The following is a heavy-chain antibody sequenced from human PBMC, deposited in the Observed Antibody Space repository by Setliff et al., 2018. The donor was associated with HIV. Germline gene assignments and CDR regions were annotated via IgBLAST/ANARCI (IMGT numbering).Heavy chain of an antibody. Sequence: GASVKVSCKASGYTFTSYYMHWVRQAPGQGLEWMGIINPSGGSASYAQKFQGRVTMTRDTSTSTVYMELSSLRSEDTAVYYCARRGGYSYETDAFDIWGQGTMVTVSS. CDR2: INPSGGSA. J-gene: IGHJ3*02. CDR1: GYTFTSYY. V-gene: IGHV1-46*01. D-gene: IGHD5-18*01. CDR3: ARRGGYSYETDAFDI.